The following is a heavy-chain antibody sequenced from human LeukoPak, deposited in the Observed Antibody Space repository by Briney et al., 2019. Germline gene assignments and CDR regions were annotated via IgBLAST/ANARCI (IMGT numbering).Heavy chain of an antibody. CDR1: GFTFSSYA. Sequence: PGGSLRLSCAASGFTFSSYAMSWVRQAPGKGLEWVSAISGSGGSTYYADSVKGRFTISRDNSKNTLYLQMNSPRAEDTAVYYCAKGSANSSSWYRDQYYFDYWGQGTLVTVSS. V-gene: IGHV3-23*01. J-gene: IGHJ4*02. CDR3: AKGSANSSSWYRDQYYFDY. D-gene: IGHD6-13*01. CDR2: ISGSGGST.